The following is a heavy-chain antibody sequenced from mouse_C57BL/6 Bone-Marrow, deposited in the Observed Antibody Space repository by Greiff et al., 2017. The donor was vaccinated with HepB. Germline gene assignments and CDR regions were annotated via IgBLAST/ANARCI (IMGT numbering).Heavy chain of an antibody. V-gene: IGHV3-5*01. CDR1: GISITTGNYR. Sequence: DVQLQESGPGLVKPSQTVFLTCTVTGISITTGNYRWSWIRQFPGNKLEWIGYIYYSGTITYNPSLTSRTTITRDTPKNQFFLEMNSLTAEDTATYYCARDGGYGSSPSYWYFDVWGTGTTVTVSS. D-gene: IGHD1-1*01. J-gene: IGHJ1*03. CDR3: ARDGGYGSSPSYWYFDV. CDR2: IYYSGTI.